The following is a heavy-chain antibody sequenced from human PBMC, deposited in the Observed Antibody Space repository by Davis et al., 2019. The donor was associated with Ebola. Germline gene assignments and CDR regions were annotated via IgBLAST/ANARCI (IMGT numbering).Heavy chain of an antibody. CDR1: GGSFSGYY. CDR3: ARAYAMGYYYGMDV. CDR2: INHSGST. V-gene: IGHV4-34*01. J-gene: IGHJ6*02. D-gene: IGHD2-8*01. Sequence: MPGGSLRLSCAVYGGSFSGYYWSWIRQPPGKGLEWIGEINHSGSTNYNPSLKSRVTISVDTSKNQFSLKLSSVTAADTAVYYCARAYAMGYYYGMDVWGQGTTVTVSS.